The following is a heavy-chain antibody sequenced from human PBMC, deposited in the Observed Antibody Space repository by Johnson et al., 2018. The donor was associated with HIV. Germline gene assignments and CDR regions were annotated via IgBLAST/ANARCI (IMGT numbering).Heavy chain of an antibody. CDR1: GFTFSSYW. D-gene: IGHD6-19*01. CDR2: INSDGSST. J-gene: IGHJ3*02. Sequence: VQLVESGGGLVQPGGSLRLPCAASGFTFSSYWMHWLRQAPGKGRVWVSRINSDGSSTSYADSVKGRFPISRDKAKNKLYLQRNSLRAEDTAVYYCGQSGRWYSSDWYGVLDRWGQGTMVTVSS. CDR3: GQSGRWYSSDWYGVLDR. V-gene: IGHV3-74*01.